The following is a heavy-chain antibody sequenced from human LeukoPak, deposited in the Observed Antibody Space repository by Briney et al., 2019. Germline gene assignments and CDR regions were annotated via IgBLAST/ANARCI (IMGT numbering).Heavy chain of an antibody. J-gene: IGHJ6*03. CDR1: GGSISSGSYY. Sequence: SQTLSLTCTVSGGSISSGSYYWSWIRQPPGKGLEWIGSIYHSGSTYYNPSLKSRVTISVDTSKNQFSLKLSSVTAADTAVYYCARVIINSSGYYYYYYMDVWGKGTTVTVSS. V-gene: IGHV4-39*07. CDR3: ARVIINSSGYYYYYYMDV. D-gene: IGHD3-10*01. CDR2: IYHSGST.